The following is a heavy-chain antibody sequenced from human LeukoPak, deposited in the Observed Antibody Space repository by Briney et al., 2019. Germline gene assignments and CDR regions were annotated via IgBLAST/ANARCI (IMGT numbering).Heavy chain of an antibody. Sequence: NASETLSLTCTVSDGSISSGGYYWSWIRQPPGKGLEWIGYIYHSGSTYYNPSLKSRVTISVDRSKNQFSLKLSSVTAADTAVYYCARQDIVVVPAAETPFDYWGQGTLVTVSS. CDR3: ARQDIVVVPAAETPFDY. CDR1: DGSISSGGYY. D-gene: IGHD2-2*01. CDR2: IYHSGST. V-gene: IGHV4-30-2*01. J-gene: IGHJ4*02.